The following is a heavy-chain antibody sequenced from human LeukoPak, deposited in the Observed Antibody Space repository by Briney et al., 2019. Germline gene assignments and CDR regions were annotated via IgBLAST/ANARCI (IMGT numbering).Heavy chain of an antibody. D-gene: IGHD3-22*01. CDR1: GFTFSSNY. CDR3: ARTYYYDSSGYSFDY. Sequence: GGSLRLSCAASGFTFSSNYMNWVRQAPGKGLEWVSVIYSGGSTYYADSVKGRFTISRDNSKNTLYLQMNSLRAEDTAVYYCARTYYYDSSGYSFDYWGQGTLVTVSS. V-gene: IGHV3-53*01. J-gene: IGHJ4*02. CDR2: IYSGGST.